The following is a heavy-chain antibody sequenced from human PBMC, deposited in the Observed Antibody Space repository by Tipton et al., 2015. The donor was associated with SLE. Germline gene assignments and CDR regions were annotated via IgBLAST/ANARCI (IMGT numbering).Heavy chain of an antibody. J-gene: IGHJ5*02. Sequence: TLSLTCTVSGASINTYYWTWIRQPPGKGLEWIGSIFYTGSTNYNPPLKSRATMSVDRAENQFHLKLRSVTAADTAVYYCARHAGGVGATPWGQGTLVSVSS. CDR2: IFYTGST. CDR3: ARHAGGVGATP. CDR1: GASINTYY. D-gene: IGHD1-26*01. V-gene: IGHV4-59*08.